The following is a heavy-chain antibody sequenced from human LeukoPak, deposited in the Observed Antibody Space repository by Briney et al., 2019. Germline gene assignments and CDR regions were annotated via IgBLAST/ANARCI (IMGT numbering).Heavy chain of an antibody. D-gene: IGHD6-19*01. CDR3: ARDPSNTSGRYAYFDY. V-gene: IGHV1-18*01. CDR2: ISTYNGDT. Sequence: VASDKVSCKASGFSFTRYAISWVRQAPGQGLEWMGWISTYNGDTNYAQKFQGRVTMTTDTSTTTAYMELRSLRSDDTAVYYCARDPSNTSGRYAYFDYWGQGTLVTVSS. CDR1: GFSFTRYA. J-gene: IGHJ4*02.